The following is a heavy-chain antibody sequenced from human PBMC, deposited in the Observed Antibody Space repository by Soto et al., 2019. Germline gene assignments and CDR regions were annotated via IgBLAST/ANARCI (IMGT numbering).Heavy chain of an antibody. CDR2: IYPGDSDT. CDR1: GYSFTSYW. CDR3: ARTLGDYYDSSGYSIDY. V-gene: IGHV5-51*01. J-gene: IGHJ4*02. Sequence: HGESLKISCKGSGYSFTSYWIGWVRQMPGKGLEWMGIIYPGDSDTRYSPSFQGQVTISADKSISTAYLQWSSLKASDTAMYYCARTLGDYYDSSGYSIDYWGQGTLVTVSS. D-gene: IGHD3-22*01.